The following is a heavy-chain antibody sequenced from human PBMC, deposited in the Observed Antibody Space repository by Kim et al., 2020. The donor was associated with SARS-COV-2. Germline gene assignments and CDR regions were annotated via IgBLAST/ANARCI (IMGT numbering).Heavy chain of an antibody. CDR2: MNPNSGNT. CDR1: GYTFTSYD. CDR3: ARGLRILTGYRLAGSILGAFDI. Sequence: ASVKVSCKASGYTFTSYDINWVRQATGQGLEWMGWMNPNSGNTGYAQKFQGRVTMTRNTSISTAYMELSSLRSEDTAVYYCARGLRILTGYRLAGSILGAFDIWGQGTMVTVSS. D-gene: IGHD3-9*01. V-gene: IGHV1-8*01. J-gene: IGHJ3*02.